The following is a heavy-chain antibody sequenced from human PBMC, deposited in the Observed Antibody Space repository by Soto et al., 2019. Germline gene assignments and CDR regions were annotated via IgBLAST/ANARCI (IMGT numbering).Heavy chain of an antibody. CDR3: ARWRVWSKKFDP. D-gene: IGHD3-3*01. CDR2: IIPIFGTA. J-gene: IGHJ5*02. Sequence: QVHLVQSGAEVKKPGSSVKVACKASVGTVSSYAISWVRQAPGQGLEWMGGIIPIFGTANYAQKFQGRVTITADESTSTAYMELSSLRSEDTAVYYCARWRVWSKKFDPWGQGTLVTVSS. V-gene: IGHV1-69*01. CDR1: VGTVSSYA.